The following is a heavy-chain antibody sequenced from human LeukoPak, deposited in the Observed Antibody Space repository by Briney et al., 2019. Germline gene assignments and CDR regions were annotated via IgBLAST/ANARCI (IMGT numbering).Heavy chain of an antibody. CDR2: ISGSGGST. V-gene: IGHV3-23*01. J-gene: IGHJ4*02. Sequence: GGSLRLSCAASRLTFSSYAMSWVRQAPGKGLEWVSAISGSGGSTYYADSVKGRFTISRDNSKNTLFLQMNSLRAEDTAVYYCAKNALYYGSGSYDYWGQGTLVTVSS. CDR1: RLTFSSYA. D-gene: IGHD3-10*01. CDR3: AKNALYYGSGSYDY.